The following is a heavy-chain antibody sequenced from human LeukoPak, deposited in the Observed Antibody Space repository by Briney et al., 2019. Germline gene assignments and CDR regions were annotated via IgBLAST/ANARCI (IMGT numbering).Heavy chain of an antibody. J-gene: IGHJ3*02. CDR1: GYTFTSYG. Sequence: ASVKVSCKASGYTFTSYGISWVRQAPGQGLEWMGWISAYNGNTNYAQKLQGRVTMTTDTSTSTAYMELRSLRSDDTAVYYCAGHYYDSSGYYVDAFDIWGQGTMVTVSS. CDR3: AGHYYDSSGYYVDAFDI. V-gene: IGHV1-18*01. CDR2: ISAYNGNT. D-gene: IGHD3-22*01.